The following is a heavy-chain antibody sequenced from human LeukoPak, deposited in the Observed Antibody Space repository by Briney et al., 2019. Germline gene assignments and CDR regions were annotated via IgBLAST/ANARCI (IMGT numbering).Heavy chain of an antibody. J-gene: IGHJ4*02. D-gene: IGHD3-10*01. CDR1: GGSISSYY. Sequence: SETLSLTCTVSGGSISSYYWSWIRQPPGKGLEWIGYIYYSGSTNYNPSLKSRVTISVDTSKNQFSLKLSSVTAADTAVYYCASLALRRYGSGGYYPPSFDYWGQGTLVTVSS. CDR3: ASLALRRYGSGGYYPPSFDY. V-gene: IGHV4-59*01. CDR2: IYYSGST.